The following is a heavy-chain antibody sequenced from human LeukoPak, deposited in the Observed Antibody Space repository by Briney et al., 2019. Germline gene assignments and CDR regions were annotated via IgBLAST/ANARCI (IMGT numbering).Heavy chain of an antibody. J-gene: IGHJ5*02. D-gene: IGHD3-10*01. V-gene: IGHV5-51*01. Sequence: GEPLQISSQGSGYSFTSYWIGWVRRMPGKGLEWMGIIYPGDSDTRYSPSFQGQVTISADKSISTAYLQWSSLKASDTAMYYCARTYYYGSGTRYWFDPWGQGTLVTVSS. CDR2: IYPGDSDT. CDR1: GYSFTSYW. CDR3: ARTYYYGSGTRYWFDP.